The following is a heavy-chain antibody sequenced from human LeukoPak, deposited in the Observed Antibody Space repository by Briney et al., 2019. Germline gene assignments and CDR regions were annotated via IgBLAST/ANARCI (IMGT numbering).Heavy chain of an antibody. J-gene: IGHJ6*03. V-gene: IGHV1-18*04. CDR3: ARGVATNMDV. D-gene: IGHD5-24*01. Sequence: ASVKVSCKASGYTFTSYYMHWVRQAPGQGLEWMGWISAYNGNTNYAQKLQGRVTMTTDTSTSTAYMELRSLRSDDTAAYYCARGVATNMDVWGKGTTVTVSS. CDR2: ISAYNGNT. CDR1: GYTFTSYY.